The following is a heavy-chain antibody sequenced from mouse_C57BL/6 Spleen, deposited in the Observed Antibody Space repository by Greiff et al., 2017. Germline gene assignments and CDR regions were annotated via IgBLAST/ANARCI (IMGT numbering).Heavy chain of an antibody. J-gene: IGHJ4*01. D-gene: IGHD2-5*01. CDR2: ISSGSSTI. CDR1: GFTFSDYG. V-gene: IGHV5-17*01. Sequence: DVMLVASGGGLVKPGGSLKLSCAASGFTFSDYGMHWVRQAPEKGLEWVAYISSGSSTIYYADTVKGRFTISRDNAKNTLFLQMTSLRSEDTAMYYCARRNYYSNYDYAMDYWGQGTSVTVSS. CDR3: ARRNYYSNYDYAMDY.